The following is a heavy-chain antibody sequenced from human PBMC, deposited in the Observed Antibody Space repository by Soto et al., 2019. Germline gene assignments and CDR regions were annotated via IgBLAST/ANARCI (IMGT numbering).Heavy chain of an antibody. CDR1: GYTFTSYA. J-gene: IGHJ6*02. Sequence: ASVKVSCKASGYTFTSYAMHWVRQAPGQRLEWMGWINAGNGNTKYSQKFQGRVTITRDTSASTAYMELSSLRSEDTAVYYCARVSLSTFYYYYGMDVWGQGTKVTVSS. CDR3: ARVSLSTFYYYYGMDV. CDR2: INAGNGNT. V-gene: IGHV1-3*01. D-gene: IGHD2-2*01.